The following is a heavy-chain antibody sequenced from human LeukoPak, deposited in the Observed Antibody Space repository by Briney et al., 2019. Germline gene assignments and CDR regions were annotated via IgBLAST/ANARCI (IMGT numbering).Heavy chain of an antibody. CDR1: GGSISSGSYY. D-gene: IGHD2-2*01. CDR2: IYTSGST. V-gene: IGHV4-61*02. CDR3: ARAHCSSTSCQYGGYNWFDP. Sequence: SETLSLTCTVSGGSISSGSYYWSWIRQPAGKGLEWIGRIYTSGSTNYNPPLKSRVTISVDTSKNQFPLKLSSVTAADTAVYYCARAHCSSTSCQYGGYNWFDPWGQGTLVTVSS. J-gene: IGHJ5*02.